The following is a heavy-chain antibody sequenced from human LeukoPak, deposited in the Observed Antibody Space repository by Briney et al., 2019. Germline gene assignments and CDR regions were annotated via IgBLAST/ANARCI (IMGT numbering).Heavy chain of an antibody. CDR1: GGSVSSGSYY. CDR3: ARDRVVRGVIILYGMDV. Sequence: SETLSLTCTVSGGSVSSGSYYWSWIRQPPGKGLEWIGYIYYSGSTNYNPSLKSRVTISVDTSKNQFSLKLSSVTAADTAVDYCARDRVVRGVIILYGMDVWGQGTTVTVSS. V-gene: IGHV4-61*01. D-gene: IGHD3-10*01. CDR2: IYYSGST. J-gene: IGHJ6*02.